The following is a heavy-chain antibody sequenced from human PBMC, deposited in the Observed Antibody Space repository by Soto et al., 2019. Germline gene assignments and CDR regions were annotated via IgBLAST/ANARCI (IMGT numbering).Heavy chain of an antibody. CDR1: GGYISSSSYY. CDR3: ARLKWLILNWFDP. D-gene: IGHD3-3*01. CDR2: IYYSGST. V-gene: IGHV4-39*01. J-gene: IGHJ5*02. Sequence: PSETLSLTYTVSGGYISSSSYYWGWIRQPPGKGLEWIGSIYYSGSTYYNPSLKSRVTISVDTSKNQFSLKLSSVTAADTAVYYCARLKWLILNWFDPWGQGTLVPVS.